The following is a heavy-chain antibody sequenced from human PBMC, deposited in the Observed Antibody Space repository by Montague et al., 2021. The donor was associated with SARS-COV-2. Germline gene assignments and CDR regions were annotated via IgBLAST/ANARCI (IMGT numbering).Heavy chain of an antibody. Sequence: SETLSLTCTVSGGSIRSYYWCWIRQPPGKGLEWIGEIYSSGSTNYNSSLKSRVTISMDTSKSQFSLKLTSVTAADTAVYYCARHTRGWQPFDFWGQGTLVTVSS. CDR1: GGSIRSYY. CDR3: ARHTRGWQPFDF. CDR2: IYSSGST. J-gene: IGHJ4*02. D-gene: IGHD6-19*01. V-gene: IGHV4-59*01.